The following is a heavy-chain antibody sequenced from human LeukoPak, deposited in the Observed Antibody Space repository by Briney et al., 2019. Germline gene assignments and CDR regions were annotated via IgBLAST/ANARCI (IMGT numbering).Heavy chain of an antibody. CDR3: ATHRPVRALDY. J-gene: IGHJ4*02. CDR2: IYYSGCT. V-gene: IGHV4-39*01. CDR1: GGSISSSSYY. Sequence: PSETLSLTCTVSGGSISSSSYYWGWIRQPPGKWLEWIGSIYYSGCTYYNPSLKSRVTISVDTSKNQFSLKLSSVTAADTAVYYCATHRPVRALDYWGQGTLVTVSS.